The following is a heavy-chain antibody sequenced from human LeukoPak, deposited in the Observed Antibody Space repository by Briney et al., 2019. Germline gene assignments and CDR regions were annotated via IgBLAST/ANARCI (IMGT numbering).Heavy chain of an antibody. CDR3: AKDIGCSSTSCYPPSFYYYGMDV. CDR2: MSSSGDMI. Sequence: GGSLRLSCAASGFTFSDYYMSWIRQTPGKGLEWISYMSSSGDMIFYADSVKGRFTISRDNAKNSLYLQMNSLRAEDTALYYCAKDIGCSSTSCYPPSFYYYGMDVWGQGTTVTVSS. D-gene: IGHD2-2*01. J-gene: IGHJ6*02. CDR1: GFTFSDYY. V-gene: IGHV3-11*01.